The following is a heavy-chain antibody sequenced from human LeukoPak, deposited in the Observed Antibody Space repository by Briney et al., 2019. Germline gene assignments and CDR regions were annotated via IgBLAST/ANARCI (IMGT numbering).Heavy chain of an antibody. D-gene: IGHD6-19*01. CDR1: GGPISSGGYS. Sequence: SQTLSLTRAVPGGPISSGGYSWSWIRQPPGKGLEWIGYIYHSGSTYCNPSLKSRVTISVDRSKNQFSLKLSSVTAADTAVYYCARVRGWYYFDYWGQGTLVTVSS. V-gene: IGHV4-30-2*01. J-gene: IGHJ4*02. CDR3: ARVRGWYYFDY. CDR2: IYHSGST.